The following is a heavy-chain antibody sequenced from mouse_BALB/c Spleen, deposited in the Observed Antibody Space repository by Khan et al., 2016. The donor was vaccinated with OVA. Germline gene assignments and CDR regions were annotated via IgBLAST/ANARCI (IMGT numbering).Heavy chain of an antibody. CDR3: TEDRSDDGSSFYFDY. V-gene: IGHV5-6-4*01. CDR2: ITSGGRYT. J-gene: IGHJ2*01. D-gene: IGHD1-1*01. CDR1: GFTFSSYS. Sequence: EVELVESGGGLVKPGGSLRLSCEASGFTFSSYSMSWVRQTPEKRLEWGATITSGGRYTYYPDSVQGRFPLSRDNAKNTLYLQMSSLKSGDTASYYCTEDRSDDGSSFYFDYGRQGTTLTVSS.